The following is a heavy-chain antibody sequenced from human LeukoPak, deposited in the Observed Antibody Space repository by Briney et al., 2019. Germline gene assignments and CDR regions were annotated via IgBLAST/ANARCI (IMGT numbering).Heavy chain of an antibody. V-gene: IGHV3-7*01. CDR1: GFTFSSYW. D-gene: IGHD1-26*01. J-gene: IGHJ6*02. Sequence: AGGSLRLSCAASGFTFSSYWMSWVRQAPGKGLEWVANIKQDGSEKYYVDSVKGRFTISRDNAKNSLYLQMNSLRAEDTAVYYCASWPDPSGSYYYYGMDVWGQGTTVAVSS. CDR2: IKQDGSEK. CDR3: ASWPDPSGSYYYYGMDV.